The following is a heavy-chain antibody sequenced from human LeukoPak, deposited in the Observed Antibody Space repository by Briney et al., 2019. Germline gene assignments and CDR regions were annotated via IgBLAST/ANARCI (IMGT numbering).Heavy chain of an antibody. CDR1: GFSFSGHW. CDR2: INSDGRST. V-gene: IGHV3-74*01. J-gene: IGHJ4*02. CDR3: ARGGGYSYATPDY. D-gene: IGHD5-18*01. Sequence: GGSLRLSCAASGFSFSGHWMHWVRQAPGKGLLWVSRINSDGRSTSYADSVKGRFTISRDNAKNTLYLQMNSLRAEDTAVYYCARGGGYSYATPDYWGQGTLVTVSP.